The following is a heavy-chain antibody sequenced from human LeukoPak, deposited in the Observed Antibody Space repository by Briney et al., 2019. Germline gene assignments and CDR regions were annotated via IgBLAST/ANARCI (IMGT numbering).Heavy chain of an antibody. CDR3: ARTDITMVRGVHFDY. CDR1: GGSVSSGNYY. V-gene: IGHV4-61*01. J-gene: IGHJ4*02. Sequence: SEALSLTCTVSGGSVSSGNYYWSWIRQPPGKGLEWIGYIYYSGSTNYNPSPKSRVTISVDTSKNQFSLKLSSVTAADTAVYYCARTDITMVRGVHFDYWGQGTLVTVSS. D-gene: IGHD3-10*01. CDR2: IYYSGST.